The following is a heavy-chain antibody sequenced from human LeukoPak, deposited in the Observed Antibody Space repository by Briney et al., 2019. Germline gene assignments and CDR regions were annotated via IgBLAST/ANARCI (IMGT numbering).Heavy chain of an antibody. CDR3: ARGRSVGSDILTGYNATGVTPVNWLDY. V-gene: IGHV4-31*03. Sequence: PSQTLSLTCTVSGGSISSGGYYWSWIRQHPGKGLEWIGYIYYSGSTYYNPSLKSRVTISVDTSKNQFSLKLSSVTAADTAVYYCARGRSVGSDILTGYNATGVTPVNWLDYWGQGTLVTVSS. J-gene: IGHJ4*02. CDR1: GGSISSGGYY. CDR2: IYYSGST. D-gene: IGHD3-9*01.